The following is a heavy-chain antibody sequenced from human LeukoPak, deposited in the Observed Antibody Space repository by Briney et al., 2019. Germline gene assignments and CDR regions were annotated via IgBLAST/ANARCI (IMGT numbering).Heavy chain of an antibody. CDR2: INPGGNER. J-gene: IGHJ3*02. V-gene: IGHV3-7*03. Sequence: PGGSLRLSCAASVFTFSTYWMSWVRQAPGKGLEWVANINPGGNERYYVDPVKGRFTIPRDNSKSTLYVQMNGLRAEDTAMYYCAKGGRISVLERRAFEIWGQGTMVTVSS. CDR1: VFTFSTYW. D-gene: IGHD2-15*01. CDR3: AKGGRISVLERRAFEI.